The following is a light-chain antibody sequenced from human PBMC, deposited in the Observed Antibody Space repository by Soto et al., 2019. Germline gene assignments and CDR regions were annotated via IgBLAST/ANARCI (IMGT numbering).Light chain of an antibody. Sequence: DLQMTKSPSALSASVGDRVTITCRARKSVSNWLAWYRPKPGEAHKLLIYEGSTLERGVPSRFSGSGSGKEFTLTISSLQPDDFATFYCQQYDTYSRTFGQGTKGEVK. CDR3: QQYDTYSRT. CDR2: EGS. V-gene: IGKV1-5*03. CDR1: KSVSNW. J-gene: IGKJ1*01.